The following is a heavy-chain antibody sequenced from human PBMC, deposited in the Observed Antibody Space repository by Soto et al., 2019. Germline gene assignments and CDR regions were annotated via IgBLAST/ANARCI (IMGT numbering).Heavy chain of an antibody. CDR2: ISYSGST. CDR3: ARDRRDXGSTGCYPYTWFDP. Sequence: SETLSLTCTVSGGSISTYYWSWIRQPPGKGLQWIGYISYSGSTKYNPSLQSRVTMSVDTSRTQFSLKLTSVTAADTAVYYCARDRRDXGSTGCYPYTWFDPWGQGTLVTVSS. V-gene: IGHV4-59*01. J-gene: IGHJ5*02. D-gene: IGHD2-2*01. CDR1: GGSISTYY.